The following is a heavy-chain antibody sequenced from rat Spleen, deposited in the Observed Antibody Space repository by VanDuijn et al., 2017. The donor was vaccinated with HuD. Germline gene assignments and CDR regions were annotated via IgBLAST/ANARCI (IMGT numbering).Heavy chain of an antibody. D-gene: IGHD1-10*01. CDR2: ISYDGSST. CDR1: GFTFNNYD. J-gene: IGHJ4*01. Sequence: EVQLVESGGGLVQPGRSMKLSCAASGFTFNNYDMAWVRQTPTKGLEWVASISYDGSSTYYRDSVKGRFTISRDNAKSTLFLQMDSLRSEDTATYYCTRGGNYALDAWGQGASVTVSS. CDR3: TRGGNYALDA. V-gene: IGHV5-20*01.